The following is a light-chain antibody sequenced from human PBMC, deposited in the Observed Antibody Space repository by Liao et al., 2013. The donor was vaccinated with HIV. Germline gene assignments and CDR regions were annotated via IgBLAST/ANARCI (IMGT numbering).Light chain of an antibody. Sequence: SYELTQPPSVSVAPGKTARITCGGNNIGSNSVHWYQQKPGQAPVLVIYYDSDRPSGIPERFSGSNSGNTATLTISRVEAGDEADYYCQVWNSSSDRVFGGGTNLTVL. CDR1: NIGSNS. CDR2: YDS. J-gene: IGLJ3*02. V-gene: IGLV3-21*04. CDR3: QVWNSSSDRV.